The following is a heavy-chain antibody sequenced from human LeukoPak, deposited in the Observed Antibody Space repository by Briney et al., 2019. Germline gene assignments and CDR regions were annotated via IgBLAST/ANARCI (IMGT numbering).Heavy chain of an antibody. J-gene: IGHJ6*02. D-gene: IGHD4-17*01. Sequence: SEPLSLTCAVYGGSFSGYYWSWIRQPPGKGLEWIGEINHSGSTNYNPSLKSRVTISVDTSKNQFSLKLSAVTAADTAVYYCARGLGTVTAPYYYYGMDVWGQGTTVTVSS. CDR3: ARGLGTVTAPYYYYGMDV. CDR1: GGSFSGYY. CDR2: INHSGST. V-gene: IGHV4-34*01.